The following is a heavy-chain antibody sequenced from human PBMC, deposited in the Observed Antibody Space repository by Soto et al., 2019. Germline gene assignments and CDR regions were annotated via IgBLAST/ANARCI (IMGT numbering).Heavy chain of an antibody. V-gene: IGHV1-18*01. CDR2: ISAYNGNT. J-gene: IGHJ4*02. CDR3: ARAIDGDYSFDY. Sequence: QVQLVQSGAEVKKPGASVKVSCKASGYTFTSYGITWARQAPGQGLEWMGWISAYNGNTNYAQKLQGRVTMTTDTSTSTACMERRSLRSDDTAVYSCARAIDGDYSFDYWGQGTLVTVSS. D-gene: IGHD3-10*01. CDR1: GYTFTSYG.